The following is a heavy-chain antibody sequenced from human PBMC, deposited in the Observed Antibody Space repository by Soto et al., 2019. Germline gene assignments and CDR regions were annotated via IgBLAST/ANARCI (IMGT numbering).Heavy chain of an antibody. D-gene: IGHD3-10*01. J-gene: IGHJ6*02. CDR2: IYHSGST. CDR3: ARDSITMVRGVNRYYYYYYGMDV. CDR1: CGSISSPNW. V-gene: IGHV4-4*02. Sequence: SETLSLTCAVSCGSISSPNWWRCVRQPPGKGLEWIGDIYHSGSTNYNPSLKSRVTISVDTSKNQFSLKLSSVTAADTAVYYCARDSITMVRGVNRYYYYYYGMDVWGQGTTVTVS.